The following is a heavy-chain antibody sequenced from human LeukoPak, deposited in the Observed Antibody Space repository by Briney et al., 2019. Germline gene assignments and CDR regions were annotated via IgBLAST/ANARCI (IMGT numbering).Heavy chain of an antibody. D-gene: IGHD6-13*01. V-gene: IGHV3-9*01. CDR3: AKDSYSSSWYSPLFDY. CDR1: GFTFDDYA. J-gene: IGHJ4*02. Sequence: GGSLRLSCAASGFTFDDYAMHWVRQAPGKGLEWVSGISRNSGSIGYADSVKGRFTISRDNAKNSLYLQMNSLRAEDTALYYCAKDSYSSSWYSPLFDYWGQGTLVTVSS. CDR2: ISRNSGSI.